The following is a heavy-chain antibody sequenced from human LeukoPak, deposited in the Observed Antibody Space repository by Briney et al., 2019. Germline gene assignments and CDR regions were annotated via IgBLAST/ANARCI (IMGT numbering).Heavy chain of an antibody. D-gene: IGHD1-7*01. CDR1: GGSISGYY. CDR2: ISDTGTS. V-gene: IGHV4-59*01. CDR3: ARTRTYLDY. J-gene: IGHJ4*02. Sequence: SETLSLTCIVSGGSISGYYWSWIRQPPGRGLEWIGYISDTGTSIYNPSLKNRLSMLVDTSKNHFYLNLTSVTAADTAIYYCARTRTYLDYCGQGALVTVSS.